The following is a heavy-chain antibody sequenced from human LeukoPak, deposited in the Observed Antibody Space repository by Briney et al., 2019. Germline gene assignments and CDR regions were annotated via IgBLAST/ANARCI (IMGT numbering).Heavy chain of an antibody. J-gene: IGHJ4*02. V-gene: IGHV3-30-3*01. CDR3: AREPLYNNGWQRHFDS. Sequence: PGRSLRLSCAASGFTFSSYAVHWVRQAPGKGLEWVAVISYDGSNTYYADSVKGRFTISRDNSKNTLYLQMNSLRAEDTAVYYCAREPLYNNGWQRHFDSWGQGTLVTVSS. CDR2: ISYDGSNT. CDR1: GFTFSSYA. D-gene: IGHD6-19*01.